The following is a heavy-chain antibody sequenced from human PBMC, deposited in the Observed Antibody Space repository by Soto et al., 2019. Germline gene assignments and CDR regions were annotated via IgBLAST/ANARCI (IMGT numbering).Heavy chain of an antibody. D-gene: IGHD6-13*01. J-gene: IGHJ4*02. CDR2: ISGSGGTT. CDR1: TFTFTDYA. Sequence: EVQLLESGGGLVRPGGSLRLSCVASTFTFTDYAMSWVRQAPGEGLEWVSGISGSGGTTYYAESVKGRFSISRDNSKNTLYLHLNNLRVEDTAIYYCATISDRGIAAALDSWGQGPLVTVSS. V-gene: IGHV3-23*01. CDR3: ATISDRGIAAALDS.